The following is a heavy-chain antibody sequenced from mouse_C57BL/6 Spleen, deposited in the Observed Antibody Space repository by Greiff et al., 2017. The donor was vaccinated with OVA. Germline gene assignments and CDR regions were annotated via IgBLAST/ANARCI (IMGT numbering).Heavy chain of an antibody. V-gene: IGHV1-9*01. J-gene: IGHJ3*01. CDR3: ARFHYYGSPWFAY. Sequence: QVQLKESGAELMKPGASVKLSCKATGYTFTGYWIEWVKQRPGHGLEWIGEILPGSGSTNYNAKFKGKATFTADTSSNTAYMQLSSLTTEDSAIYYCARFHYYGSPWFAYWGQGTLVTVSA. D-gene: IGHD1-1*01. CDR2: ILPGSGST. CDR1: GYTFTGYW.